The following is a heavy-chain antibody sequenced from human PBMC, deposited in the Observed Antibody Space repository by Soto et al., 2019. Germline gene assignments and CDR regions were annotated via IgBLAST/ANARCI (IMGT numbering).Heavy chain of an antibody. CDR3: AKDKSPWPHY. Sequence: EVQLLESGGVLVQPGGSLRLSCAASGFTFSTYAMSWVREAPGKGLEWVSGISGSGDNTHYADSVKGRFTISRDNSKNTLYLQMNSLTPEDTAVYYCAKDKSPWPHYWGQGTLVTVSS. CDR1: GFTFSTYA. J-gene: IGHJ4*02. V-gene: IGHV3-23*01. CDR2: ISGSGDNT.